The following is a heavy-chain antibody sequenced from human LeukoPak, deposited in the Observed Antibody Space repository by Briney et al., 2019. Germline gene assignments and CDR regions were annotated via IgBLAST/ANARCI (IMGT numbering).Heavy chain of an antibody. CDR2: INPNSGGT. D-gene: IGHD6-13*01. Sequence: ASVKVSCKASGYTFTGYYMHWVRQAPGQGLEWMGWINPNSGGTNYAQKFQGRVTMTRNTSISTAYMELSSLRSEDTAVYYCARGKYSSSWIDYWGQGTLVTVSS. J-gene: IGHJ4*02. CDR3: ARGKYSSSWIDY. V-gene: IGHV1-2*02. CDR1: GYTFTGYY.